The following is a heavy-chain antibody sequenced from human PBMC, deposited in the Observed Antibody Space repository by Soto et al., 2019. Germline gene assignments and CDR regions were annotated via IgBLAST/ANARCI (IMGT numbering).Heavy chain of an antibody. Sequence: ASVKVSCKASGYTFTSYAMHWVRQAPGQRLEWMGWINAGNGNTKYSQKFQGRVTITRDTSASTAYMELSSLRSEDTAVYYCARDRDDFWSGYQSYYYYMDVWGKGTTVTVSS. CDR2: INAGNGNT. CDR3: ARDRDDFWSGYQSYYYYMDV. CDR1: GYTFTSYA. V-gene: IGHV1-3*01. J-gene: IGHJ6*03. D-gene: IGHD3-3*01.